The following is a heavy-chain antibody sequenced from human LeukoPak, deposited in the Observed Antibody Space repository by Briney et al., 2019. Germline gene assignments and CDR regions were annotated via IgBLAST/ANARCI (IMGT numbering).Heavy chain of an antibody. CDR3: AADPDYDILTGYNYYYGMDV. D-gene: IGHD3-9*01. Sequence: TSVKVSCKASGYTFTSSAIQWVRQARGQRLEWIGWIVVGSGNTNYAQKFQERVTITRDMSTSTAYMELSSLRSEDTAVYYCAADPDYDILTGYNYYYGMDVWGQGTTVTVSS. V-gene: IGHV1-58*02. CDR2: IVVGSGNT. J-gene: IGHJ6*02. CDR1: GYTFTSSA.